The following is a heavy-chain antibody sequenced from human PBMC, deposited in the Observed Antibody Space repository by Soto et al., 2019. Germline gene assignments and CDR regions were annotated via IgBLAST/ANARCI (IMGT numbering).Heavy chain of an antibody. V-gene: IGHV4-59*01. D-gene: IGHD4-17*01. CDR2: IYYSGST. Sequence: SQTLSLTCTVSGGSLSSYYWSWIRQPPGKGLEWIGYIYYSGSTNYNPSVKSRVTISVDTSKNQFSLKLSSVTAADTAVYYCARPSPHDYGDYEKRMYFDLWGRGTLVTVSS. CDR1: GGSLSSYY. CDR3: ARPSPHDYGDYEKRMYFDL. J-gene: IGHJ2*01.